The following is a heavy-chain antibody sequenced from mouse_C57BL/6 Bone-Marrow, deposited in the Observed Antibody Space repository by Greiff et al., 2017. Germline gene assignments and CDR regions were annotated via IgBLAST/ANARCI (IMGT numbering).Heavy chain of an antibody. CDR3: ARPPYYDYDGFAY. V-gene: IGHV5-12*01. J-gene: IGHJ3*01. CDR2: NSNGGGST. CDR1: GFTFSDYY. D-gene: IGHD2-4*01. Sequence: EVQLVESGGGLVQPGGSLKLSCAASGFTFSDYYMYWVRQTPEKRLEWVAYNSNGGGSTYYPDTVKGRFTIFRDNAKNTLYLQMSRLKSEDTAMYYCARPPYYDYDGFAYWGQGTLVTVSA.